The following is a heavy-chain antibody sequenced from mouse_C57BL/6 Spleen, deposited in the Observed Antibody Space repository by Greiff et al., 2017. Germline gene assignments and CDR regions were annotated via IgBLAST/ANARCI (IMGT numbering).Heavy chain of an antibody. CDR3: ARWGDGNPHYFDY. V-gene: IGHV1-63*01. Sequence: QVQLQQSGAELVRPGTSVKMSCKASGYTFTNYWIGWAKQRPGHGLEWIGDIYPGGGYTNYNEKFKGKATLTADKSSSTAYMQFSSLTSEDSAIYYCARWGDGNPHYFDYWGQGTTLTVSS. D-gene: IGHD2-1*01. CDR1: GYTFTNYW. CDR2: IYPGGGYT. J-gene: IGHJ2*01.